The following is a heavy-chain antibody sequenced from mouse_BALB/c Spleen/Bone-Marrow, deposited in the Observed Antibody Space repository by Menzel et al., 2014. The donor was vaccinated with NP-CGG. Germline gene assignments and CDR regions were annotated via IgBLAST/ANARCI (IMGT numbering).Heavy chain of an antibody. D-gene: IGHD1-1*01. V-gene: IGHV2-9*02. CDR1: GFSLTSYG. CDR3: ARASYYYGSRYDY. Sequence: VKVEESGPGLVAPSQSLSITCTVSGFSLTSYGVHWVRQPPGKGLEWLGVIGIGGSTNYNSALMSRLSISKDNSKSQVFLKMNSLQTDDTAMYYCARASYYYGSRYDYWGQGTTLTVSS. J-gene: IGHJ2*01. CDR2: IGIGGST.